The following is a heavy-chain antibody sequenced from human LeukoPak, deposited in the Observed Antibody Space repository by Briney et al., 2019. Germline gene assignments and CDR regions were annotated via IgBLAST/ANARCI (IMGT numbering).Heavy chain of an antibody. Sequence: GASVKVSCKASKYSFTGYYMHWVRQAPGQGLEWMGIINPSGGSTSYAQKFQGRVTMTRDMSTSTVYMELSSLRSEDTAVYYCARDRGSSGWLRDWGQGTLVTVSS. J-gene: IGHJ4*02. CDR3: ARDRGSSGWLRD. V-gene: IGHV1-46*01. CDR2: INPSGGST. D-gene: IGHD6-19*01. CDR1: KYSFTGYY.